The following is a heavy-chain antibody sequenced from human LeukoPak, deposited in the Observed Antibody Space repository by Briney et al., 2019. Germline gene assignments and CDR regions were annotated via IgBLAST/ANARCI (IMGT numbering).Heavy chain of an antibody. Sequence: SETLSLTCAVSGGSISGFYWNWIRQSPGKGLEWIGHLYDSGATTYNPSLQSRVTTSVDTSKNQFSLMLSSVTAADTAVYFCARQNSYGTYYGLDVWGQGTTVTVSS. CDR2: LYDSGAT. CDR1: GGSISGFY. D-gene: IGHD5-18*01. CDR3: ARQNSYGTYYGLDV. V-gene: IGHV4-59*08. J-gene: IGHJ6*02.